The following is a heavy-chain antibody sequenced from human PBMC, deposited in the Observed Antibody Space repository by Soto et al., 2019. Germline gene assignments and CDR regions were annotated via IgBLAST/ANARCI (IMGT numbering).Heavy chain of an antibody. D-gene: IGHD5-12*01. CDR2: ISSSSSTI. J-gene: IGHJ4*02. CDR3: ARAVATTDFDY. CDR1: GFTFSSYS. Sequence: EVQLVESGGGLVQPGGSLRLSCAASGFTFSSYSMNWVRQAPGKGLEWVSYISSSSSTIYYADSVKGRVTISRDNAKNSLYLQMNSLRAEDTAVYYCARAVATTDFDYWGQGTLVTDSS. V-gene: IGHV3-48*01.